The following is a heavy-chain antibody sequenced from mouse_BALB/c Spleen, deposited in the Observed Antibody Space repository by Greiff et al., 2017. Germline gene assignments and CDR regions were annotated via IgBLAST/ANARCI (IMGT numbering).Heavy chain of an antibody. CDR2: IYPGDGDT. J-gene: IGHJ2*01. Sequence: VKLMESGAELVRPGSSVKISCKASGYAFSSYWMNWVKQRPGQGLEWIGQIYPGDGDTNYNGKFKGKATLTADKSSSTAYMQLSSLTSEDSAVYFCARLTGNGGYYWGQGTTLTVSS. CDR3: ARLTGNGGYY. D-gene: IGHD4-1*01. V-gene: IGHV1-80*01. CDR1: GYAFSSYW.